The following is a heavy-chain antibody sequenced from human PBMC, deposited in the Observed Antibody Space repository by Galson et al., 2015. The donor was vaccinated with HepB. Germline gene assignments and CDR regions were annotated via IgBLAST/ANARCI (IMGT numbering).Heavy chain of an antibody. Sequence: SLRLSCAASGFTVGSSYVIWVRQAPGKGLEWVSLILAGGSTYYADSVNGRFTISRDNAKNTLSLQMNSLRAEDTAVYYCARLVWLGRYMDVWGKGTTVTVSS. CDR1: GFTVGSSY. CDR3: ARLVWLGRYMDV. V-gene: IGHV3-53*01. D-gene: IGHD3-10*01. J-gene: IGHJ6*03. CDR2: ILAGGST.